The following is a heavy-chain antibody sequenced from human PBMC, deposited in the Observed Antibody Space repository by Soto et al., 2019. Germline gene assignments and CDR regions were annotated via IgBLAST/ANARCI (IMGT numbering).Heavy chain of an antibody. J-gene: IGHJ6*03. V-gene: IGHV4-39*01. CDR2: IYYSGST. D-gene: IGHD2-2*01. CDR1: GGSISSSSYY. CDR3: ARRGYCSSTSCYGAPDYYYMDV. Sequence: SETLSLTCTVSGGSISSSSYYWGWIRQPPGKGLEWIGSIYYSGSTYYNPSLKSRVTISVDTSKNQFSLKLSSVTAADTAVYYCARRGYCSSTSCYGAPDYYYMDVWGKGTTGTVSS.